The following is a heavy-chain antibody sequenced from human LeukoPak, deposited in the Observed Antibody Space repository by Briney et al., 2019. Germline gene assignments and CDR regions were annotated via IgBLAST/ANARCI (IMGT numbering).Heavy chain of an antibody. CDR3: ARIPTDSNYGFDY. V-gene: IGHV4-39*02. J-gene: IGHJ4*02. CDR2: IYYSGST. CDR1: GGSISSSSYF. Sequence: SETRSLTCTVSGGSISSSSYFWGWIRQPPGKGLEWIGTIYYSGSTYYNPSPKSRVTISVDTSKSHFSLKLSSVTAADTAVYYCARIPTDSNYGFDYWGQGTLVTVSS. D-gene: IGHD4-11*01.